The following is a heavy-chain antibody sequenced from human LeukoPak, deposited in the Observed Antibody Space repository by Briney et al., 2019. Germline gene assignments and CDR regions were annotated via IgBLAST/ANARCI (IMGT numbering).Heavy chain of an antibody. CDR3: AKGRLRWYYFDY. V-gene: IGHV3-23*01. CDR1: GFTFSSYA. D-gene: IGHD4-23*01. J-gene: IGHJ4*02. Sequence: GGTLRLSCAASGFTFSSYAMSWVRQAPGKGLEWVSAISGSGGSTYYADSVKGRFTISRDNSKNTLYLQMNSLRAEDTAVYYCAKGRLRWYYFDYWGQGTLVTVSS. CDR2: ISGSGGST.